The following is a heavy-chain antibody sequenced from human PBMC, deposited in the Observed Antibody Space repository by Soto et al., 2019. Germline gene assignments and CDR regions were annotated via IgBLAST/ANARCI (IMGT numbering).Heavy chain of an antibody. CDR2: ISAYNGNT. Sequence: QVPLVQSGAEVKKPGASVKVSCKASGYTFTSYGISWVRQAPGQGLEWMGWISAYNGNTNYAQKLQGRVTMTTDTSTSTAYMELRSLRSDDTAVYYCARWGYCTNGVCYTAPTYFDYWGQGTLVTVSS. CDR3: ARWGYCTNGVCYTAPTYFDY. J-gene: IGHJ4*02. CDR1: GYTFTSYG. V-gene: IGHV1-18*04. D-gene: IGHD2-8*01.